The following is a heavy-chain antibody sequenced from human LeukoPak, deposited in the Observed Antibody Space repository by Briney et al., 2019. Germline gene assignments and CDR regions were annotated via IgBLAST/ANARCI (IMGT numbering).Heavy chain of an antibody. CDR2: IIPIFGTA. D-gene: IGHD3-22*01. V-gene: IGHV1-69*13. CDR1: GGTFSSYA. Sequence: SVKVSCKASGGTFSSYAISWVRQAPGQGLEWMGGIIPIFGTANYAQKFQGRVTITADESTSTAYMELSNLRSEDTAVYYCARDVGDSSGYYYYYGMDVWGQGTTVTVSS. CDR3: ARDVGDSSGYYYYYGMDV. J-gene: IGHJ6*02.